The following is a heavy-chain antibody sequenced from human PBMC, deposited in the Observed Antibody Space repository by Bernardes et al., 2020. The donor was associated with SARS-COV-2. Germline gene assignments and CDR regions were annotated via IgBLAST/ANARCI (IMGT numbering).Heavy chain of an antibody. CDR2: INQWGNT. CDR1: GGNVSNYY. D-gene: IGHD6-6*01. CDR3: ATNSTSQRPFDV. Sequence: SEPLSLTCTVSGGNVSNYYWSWIRQPPGKGLEWLGQINQWGNTNYNPSLKGRLTISIDTSENKFSLRVNSVSAADTAMYFCATNSTSQRPFDVWGPGTLVFVSS. V-gene: IGHV4-34*08. J-gene: IGHJ3*01.